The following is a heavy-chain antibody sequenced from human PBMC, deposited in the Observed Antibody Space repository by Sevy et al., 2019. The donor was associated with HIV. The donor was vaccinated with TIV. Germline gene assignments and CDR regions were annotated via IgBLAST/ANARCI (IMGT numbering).Heavy chain of an antibody. J-gene: IGHJ4*02. V-gene: IGHV5-51*01. CDR2: IYPGDSDT. CDR3: ATTYYGSGSYFLPYYFDY. CDR1: GYSFTSYW. Sequence: GESLKISCKCSGYSFTSYWIGWVRQMPGKGLEWMGIIYPGDSDTRYSPSFQGQVTISADKSICTAYLQWSSLKASDTAMYYCATTYYGSGSYFLPYYFDYWGQGTLVTVSS. D-gene: IGHD3-10*01.